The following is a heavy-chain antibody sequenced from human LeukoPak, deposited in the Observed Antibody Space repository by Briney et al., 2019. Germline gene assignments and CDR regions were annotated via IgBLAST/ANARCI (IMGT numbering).Heavy chain of an antibody. J-gene: IGHJ4*02. CDR1: GGSISSYY. D-gene: IGHD5-18*01. CDR3: AREQEQLWLSPDY. CDR2: IYYSGST. V-gene: IGHV4-59*01. Sequence: SETLSRTCTVSGGSISSYYWSWIRQPPGKGLEWIGYIYYSGSTNYNPSLKSRVTISVDTSKNQFSLKLSSVTAADTAVYYCAREQEQLWLSPDYWGQGTLVTVSS.